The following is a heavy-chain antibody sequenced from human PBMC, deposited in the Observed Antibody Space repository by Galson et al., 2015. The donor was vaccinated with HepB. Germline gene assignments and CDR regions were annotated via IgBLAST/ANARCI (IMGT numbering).Heavy chain of an antibody. J-gene: IGHJ2*01. V-gene: IGHV3-33*01. D-gene: IGHD4-17*01. CDR1: GFTFSGYG. CDR3: ARDGPRYGDYVGLRYRPYWYFDL. Sequence: SLRLSCAASGFTFSGYGMHWVRQAPGKGLEWVAVIWYDGSNKYYADSVKGRFTISRDNSKNTLYLQMNSLRAEDTAVYYCARDGPRYGDYVGLRYRPYWYFDLWGRGTLVTVSS. CDR2: IWYDGSNK.